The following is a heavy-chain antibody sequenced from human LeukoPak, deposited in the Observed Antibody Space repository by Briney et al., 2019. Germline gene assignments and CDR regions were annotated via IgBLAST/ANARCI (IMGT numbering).Heavy chain of an antibody. CDR2: IYYSGST. CDR1: GGSISSSSYY. D-gene: IGHD3-10*01. Sequence: SETLSLTCTVSGGSISSSSYYWGWIRQPPGKGLEWIGSIYYSGSTYYNPSLESRVTISVDTSKSQFSLELSSATAADTAVYYCARQGGIRGVINFWGQGTLVTVSS. J-gene: IGHJ4*02. V-gene: IGHV4-39*01. CDR3: ARQGGIRGVINF.